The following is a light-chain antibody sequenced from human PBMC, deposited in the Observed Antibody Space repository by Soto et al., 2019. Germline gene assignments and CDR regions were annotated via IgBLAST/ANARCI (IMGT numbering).Light chain of an antibody. CDR1: QSISSW. CDR3: QQYNTYPWT. CDR2: DAY. V-gene: IGKV1-5*01. J-gene: IGKJ1*01. Sequence: EIQMPQSPSTLSASVGDRVTITCRASQSISSWSAWYQQKPEKAPKLLIYDAYSFESGVPSRFSGSGSGTEFTLTISRLQPDDFATYYCQQYNTYPWTFGQGTKVDI.